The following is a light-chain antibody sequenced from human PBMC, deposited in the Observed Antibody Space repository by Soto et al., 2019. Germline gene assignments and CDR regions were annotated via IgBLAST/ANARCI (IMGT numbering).Light chain of an antibody. Sequence: DIQMTQSPSSLSASLGDRVTITCRASQSISRHLNWYQQKPGKAPRLLIYAASSLQSGVPSRFSGSGSGTDFTLTISSLQAEDVAVYYCQQYYSIPWTFGQGTKVEIK. CDR2: AAS. CDR3: QQYYSIPWT. V-gene: IGKV1-39*01. J-gene: IGKJ1*01. CDR1: QSISRH.